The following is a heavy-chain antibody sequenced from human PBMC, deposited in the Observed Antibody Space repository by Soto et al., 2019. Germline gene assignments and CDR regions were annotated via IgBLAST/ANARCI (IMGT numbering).Heavy chain of an antibody. CDR3: AKNSRDIDY. D-gene: IGHD6-13*01. CDR2: ISGSGGST. V-gene: IGHV3-23*01. J-gene: IGHJ4*02. CDR1: GFTFSSFT. Sequence: GGSLRLSCAASGFTFSSFTMTWVRQAPGKGLEWVSGISGSGGSTSYADSVKGRVTISRDNSMNTLYLQMNSLRAEDTAVYYCAKNSRDIDYWGQGTLVTVSS.